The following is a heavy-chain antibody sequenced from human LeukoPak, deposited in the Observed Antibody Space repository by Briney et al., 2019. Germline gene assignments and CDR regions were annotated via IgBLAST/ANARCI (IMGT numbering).Heavy chain of an antibody. V-gene: IGHV3-21*04. CDR3: ARGGYGGLDY. J-gene: IGHJ4*02. D-gene: IGHD4-23*01. CDR2: ISSSGNYI. CDR1: GFTFSGYS. Sequence: GGSLRLSCAASGFTFSGYSMNWVRQAPGKGLEWVSSISSSGNYIHYADSVKGRFTISRDNSKNTLYLQMNSLRAEDTAVYYCARGGYGGLDYWGQGILVTVSS.